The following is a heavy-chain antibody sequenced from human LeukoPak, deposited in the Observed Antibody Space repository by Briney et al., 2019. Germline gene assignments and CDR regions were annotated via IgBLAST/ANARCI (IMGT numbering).Heavy chain of an antibody. CDR1: GGSISSYY. Sequence: SETLSLTCTVSGGSISSYYCSWLRQPPGKGLEWIGYIYYSGSTNYNPSLKSRVTISVDTSKNQFSLKLSSVTAADTAVYYCARCYSNSSWVYYFDYWGQGTLVTVSS. CDR3: ARCYSNSSWVYYFDY. J-gene: IGHJ4*02. D-gene: IGHD6-13*01. V-gene: IGHV4-59*01. CDR2: IYYSGST.